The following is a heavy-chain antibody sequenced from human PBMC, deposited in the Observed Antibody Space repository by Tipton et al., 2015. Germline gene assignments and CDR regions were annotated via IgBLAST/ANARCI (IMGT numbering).Heavy chain of an antibody. Sequence: TLSLTCSVSSDSISKYYWSWIRQPPGKELEWIGYIQYSGSTNYNPSLKSRVAISVDTSKNQFSLKLNSVTAADTAVYYCAREVGDYGDLNWYFDLWGRGTLVTVSS. D-gene: IGHD4-17*01. CDR3: AREVGDYGDLNWYFDL. CDR1: SDSISKYY. CDR2: IQYSGST. J-gene: IGHJ2*01. V-gene: IGHV4-59*01.